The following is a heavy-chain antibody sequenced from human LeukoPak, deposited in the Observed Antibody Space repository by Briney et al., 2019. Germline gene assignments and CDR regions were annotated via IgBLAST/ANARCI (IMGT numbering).Heavy chain of an antibody. CDR3: AREGRMENSSPGFNYYYYGMDV. V-gene: IGHV3-53*04. J-gene: IGHJ6*02. CDR1: GFTVSSNY. CDR2: IYSGGST. D-gene: IGHD6-13*01. Sequence: GGSLRLSCAASGFTVSSNYMSWVRQAPGKGLEWVSVIYSGGSTYCADSVKGRFTISRHNSKNTLYLQMNSLRAEDTAVYYCAREGRMENSSPGFNYYYYGMDVWGQGTTVTVSS.